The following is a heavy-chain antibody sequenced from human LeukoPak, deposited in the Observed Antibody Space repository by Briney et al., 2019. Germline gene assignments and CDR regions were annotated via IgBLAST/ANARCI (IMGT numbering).Heavy chain of an antibody. CDR2: IYTSGSP. Sequence: SETLSLTCTVSGGSISSYDWSWIRQPAGKGLEWIGRIYTSGSPNYNPSLKSRVTMSVDTSKNQFSLKLSSVTAADTAVYYCARLASSWYQDWYFDLWGRGTLVTVSS. V-gene: IGHV4-4*07. D-gene: IGHD6-13*01. J-gene: IGHJ2*01. CDR1: GGSISSYD. CDR3: ARLASSWYQDWYFDL.